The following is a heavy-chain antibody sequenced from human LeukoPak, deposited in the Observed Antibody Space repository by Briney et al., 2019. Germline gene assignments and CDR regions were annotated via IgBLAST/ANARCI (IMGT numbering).Heavy chain of an antibody. CDR2: IKDYGSEK. CDR3: ARPLRCGTSATCYGWFVP. J-gene: IGHJ5*02. Sequence: GGSLRLSCAASGFRLSDYWMSWVRQAPGKGLEWVANIKDYGSEKQYVDSVKGRFTISRDKTRNSLFLQMNSLRAEDTGVYFCARPLRCGTSATCYGWFVPWGQGTLVTVSS. D-gene: IGHD2-2*01. CDR1: GFRLSDYW. V-gene: IGHV3-7*01.